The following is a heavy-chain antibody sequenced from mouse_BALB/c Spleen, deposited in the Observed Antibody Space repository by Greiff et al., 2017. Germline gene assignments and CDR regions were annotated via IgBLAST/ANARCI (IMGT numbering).Heavy chain of an antibody. CDR1: GFSLTSYG. CDR3: ARNGYYYGSSQAWFAY. CDR2: IWSGGST. Sequence: VQLVKSGPGLVQPSQSLSITCTVSGFSLTSYGVHWVRQSPGKGLEWLGVIWSGGSTDYNAAFISRLSISKDNSKSQVFFKMNSLQANDTAIYYCARNGYYYGSSQAWFAYWGQGTLVTVAA. V-gene: IGHV2-2*02. D-gene: IGHD1-1*01. J-gene: IGHJ3*01.